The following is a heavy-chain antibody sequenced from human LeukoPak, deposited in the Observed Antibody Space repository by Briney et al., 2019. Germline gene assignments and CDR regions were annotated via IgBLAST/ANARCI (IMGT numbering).Heavy chain of an antibody. D-gene: IGHD5-24*01. V-gene: IGHV3-30*18. CDR2: ISYDGSNK. CDR1: GFTFSSYG. CDR3: ANAEMATISNFDY. J-gene: IGHJ4*02. Sequence: GRSLRLSCAASGFTFSSYGMHWVRQAPGKGLEWVAVISYDGSNKYYADSVKGRFTISRDNSKNTLYLQMNSLRAEDTAVYYSANAEMATISNFDYWGQGTLVTVSS.